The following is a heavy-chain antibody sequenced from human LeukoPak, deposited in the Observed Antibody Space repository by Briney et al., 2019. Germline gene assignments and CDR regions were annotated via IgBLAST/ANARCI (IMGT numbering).Heavy chain of an antibody. D-gene: IGHD3-22*01. V-gene: IGHV3-43D*03. CDR2: ISWDGGST. CDR1: GFTFDDYA. Sequence: GGSLRLSCAASGFTFDDYAMHWVRQAPGKGLEWVSLISWDGGSTYYADSVKGRFTISRDNSKNSLYLQMNSLRAEDTALYYCAKDYDSSGLYYYMDVWGKGTTVTISS. J-gene: IGHJ6*03. CDR3: AKDYDSSGLYYYMDV.